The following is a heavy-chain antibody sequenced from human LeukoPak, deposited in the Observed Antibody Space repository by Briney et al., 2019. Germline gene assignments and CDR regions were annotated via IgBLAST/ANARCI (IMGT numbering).Heavy chain of an antibody. CDR2: IYYSGST. CDR1: GGSISSGDYY. Sequence: SETLSLTCTVSGGSISSGDYYWSWIRQPPGKGLEWIGYIYYSGSTYYNPSLKSRVTISVDTSKNQFSLKLSSVTAADTAVYYCARGGYYDFWSGYCDWFDPWGQGTLVTVSS. V-gene: IGHV4-30-4*01. D-gene: IGHD3-3*01. J-gene: IGHJ5*02. CDR3: ARGGYYDFWSGYCDWFDP.